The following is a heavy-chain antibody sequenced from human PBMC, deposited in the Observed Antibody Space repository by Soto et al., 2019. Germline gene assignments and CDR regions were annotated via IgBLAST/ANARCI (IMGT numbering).Heavy chain of an antibody. CDR3: ARLDGYGY. CDR2: IYHSGKT. V-gene: IGHV4-4*02. J-gene: IGHJ4*02. Sequence: QVQLQESGPGLVKPSWTLSLTCTISGGSISSSNWWRWVRQPPGKGLEWIGEIYHSGKTNYNPSLESRVAISVDTSNNQFSLNLTTVTAADTAVYYCARLDGYGYWGQGTLVSVSS. D-gene: IGHD3-16*01. CDR1: GGSISSSNW.